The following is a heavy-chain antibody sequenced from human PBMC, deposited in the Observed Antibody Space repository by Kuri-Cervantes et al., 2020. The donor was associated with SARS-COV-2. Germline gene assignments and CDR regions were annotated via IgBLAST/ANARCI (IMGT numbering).Heavy chain of an antibody. J-gene: IGHJ5*02. CDR1: GFSFSSYN. V-gene: IGHV3-23*01. D-gene: IGHD6-19*01. CDR3: AEASSGWYIVGCFDP. Sequence: GGSLRLSCAASGFSFSSYNMNWVRQAPGKGLEWVSSISYSSFYIYYADSVKGRFTISRDNSKNTLYLQMNSLRAEDTAVYYCAEASSGWYIVGCFDPWGQGTLVTVSS. CDR2: ISYSSFYI.